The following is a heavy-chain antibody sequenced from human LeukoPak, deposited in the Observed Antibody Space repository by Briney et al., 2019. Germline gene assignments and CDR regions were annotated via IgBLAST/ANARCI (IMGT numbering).Heavy chain of an antibody. CDR3: AEALVSGMATTRPFPY. Sequence: ASVKVSCKASGYTFTGYYMHWVRQAPGQGLEWMGWINPNSGGTNYAQKFQGRVTMTRDTSISTAYMELSRLRSDDTAVYYCAEALVSGMATTRPFPYWGQGNLVTVSS. D-gene: IGHD5-24*01. J-gene: IGHJ4*01. CDR1: GYTFTGYY. V-gene: IGHV1-2*02. CDR2: INPNSGGT.